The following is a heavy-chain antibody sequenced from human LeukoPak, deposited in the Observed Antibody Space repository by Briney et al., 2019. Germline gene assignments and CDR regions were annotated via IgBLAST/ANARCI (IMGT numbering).Heavy chain of an antibody. V-gene: IGHV3-11*01. J-gene: IGHJ4*02. D-gene: IGHD3-3*01. CDR3: ARDTSGYISVDY. CDR1: GFTFSDYY. Sequence: PGGSLRLSCAASGFTFSDYYMSWIRQAPGIGLEWISYISSSGNTIYYADSVKGRFTISRDNAKNSLYLQMNSLRAEDTAVYYCARDTSGYISVDYWGQGTLVTVSS. CDR2: ISSSGNTI.